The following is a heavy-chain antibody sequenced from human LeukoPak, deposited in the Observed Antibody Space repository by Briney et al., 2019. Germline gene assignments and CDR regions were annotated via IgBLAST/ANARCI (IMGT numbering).Heavy chain of an antibody. CDR2: IKLDGSEK. CDR1: GFTFSSYW. Sequence: PGGSLRLSCAASGFTFSSYWMSWVRQAPGKGLEWVANIKLDGSEKYYVDSVKGRFTISRDNAKNSLYLQMNSLRAEDTALYYCAKDGGGSSGYYFDYWGQGTLVTVSS. CDR3: AKDGGGSSGYYFDY. D-gene: IGHD3-22*01. J-gene: IGHJ4*02. V-gene: IGHV3-7*03.